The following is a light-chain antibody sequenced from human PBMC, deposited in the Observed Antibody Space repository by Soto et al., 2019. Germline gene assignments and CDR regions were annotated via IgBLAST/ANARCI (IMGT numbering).Light chain of an antibody. CDR1: SSDIGAYNF. CDR3: SSYSDRSDRLV. J-gene: IGLJ3*02. CDR2: EVS. Sequence: QSALTQPPSASGSPGQSVTISCTGTSSDIGAYNFVSWYQQHPGKAPKLMIHEVSKRPSGVPDRFSGSKSGNTASLTVSGLQVEDEDDDDCSSYSDRSDRLVFGGGTKLTVL. V-gene: IGLV2-8*01.